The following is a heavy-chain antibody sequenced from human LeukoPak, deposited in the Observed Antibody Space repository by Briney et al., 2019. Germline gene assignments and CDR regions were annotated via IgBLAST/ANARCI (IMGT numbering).Heavy chain of an antibody. CDR1: GGSISSYY. CDR2: IFYSGRT. J-gene: IGHJ6*03. D-gene: IGHD6-13*01. V-gene: IGHV4-59*12. CDR3: ARRGPYSSSWTYYYYMDV. Sequence: SETLSLTCSVSGGSISSYYWSWIRQPPGKGLEWIGYIFYSGRTSYNPSLKSRVTISVDTSKNQFSLKLSSVTAADTAVYYCARRGPYSSSWTYYYYMDVWGKGTTVTISS.